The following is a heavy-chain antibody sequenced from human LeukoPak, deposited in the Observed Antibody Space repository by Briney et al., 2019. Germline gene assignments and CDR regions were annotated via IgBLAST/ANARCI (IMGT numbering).Heavy chain of an antibody. D-gene: IGHD5-18*01. Sequence: GGSLRLSCAASGFTFSSYAMHWVRQAPGKGLEWEAVISYDGSNKYYADSVKGRFTISRDNSKNTLYLQMNSLRAEDTAVYYCARDRGSSYGYSYYYGMDVWGQGTTVTVSS. CDR3: ARDRGSSYGYSYYYGMDV. CDR2: ISYDGSNK. CDR1: GFTFSSYA. J-gene: IGHJ6*02. V-gene: IGHV3-30-3*01.